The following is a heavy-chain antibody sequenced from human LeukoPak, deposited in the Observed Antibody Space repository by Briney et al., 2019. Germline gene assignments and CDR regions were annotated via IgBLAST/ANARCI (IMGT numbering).Heavy chain of an antibody. Sequence: PSETLSLTCAVSGGSVNRRDYSWSWIRQSPGEGLEWIGDVSLSGSAYNNPSLKNRVAISVDTSKNQFSLKLSSVTAADTAVYYCASTYYDFWSGYSYGMDVWGQGTTVTVSS. V-gene: IGHV4-30-2*06. CDR3: ASTYYDFWSGYSYGMDV. J-gene: IGHJ6*02. CDR2: VSLSGSA. CDR1: GGSVNRRDYS. D-gene: IGHD3-3*01.